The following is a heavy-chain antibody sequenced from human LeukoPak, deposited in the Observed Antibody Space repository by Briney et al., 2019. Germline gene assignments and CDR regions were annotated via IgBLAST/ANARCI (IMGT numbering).Heavy chain of an antibody. V-gene: IGHV4-39*01. D-gene: IGHD7-27*01. CDR1: GGSISSSSYY. J-gene: IGHJ4*02. CDR2: IYYSGRT. Sequence: SETLSLTCNVSGGSISSSSYYWGWIRQSPGKGLEGIGDIYYSGRTYNKIPSLESRVTISIDTSKSQFSLKLSSVSAADTAIYYCASVGKLGYYFDFWGQGTLVTVSS. CDR3: ASVGKLGYYFDF.